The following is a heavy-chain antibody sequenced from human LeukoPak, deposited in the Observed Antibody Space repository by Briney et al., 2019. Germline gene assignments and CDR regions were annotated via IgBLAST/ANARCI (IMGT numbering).Heavy chain of an antibody. CDR2: INPNSAGT. Sequence: ASVKVSCKASGYTFTCYYIHWVRQAPGQGLEWMGRINPNSAGTNYAQKFQGRVTMTRDTSISTAYMDLSRLTSDDTAVYYCARPCSSTSCQFYDAFDIWGQGTMVTVSS. J-gene: IGHJ3*02. CDR1: GYTFTCYY. D-gene: IGHD2-2*01. V-gene: IGHV1-2*06. CDR3: ARPCSSTSCQFYDAFDI.